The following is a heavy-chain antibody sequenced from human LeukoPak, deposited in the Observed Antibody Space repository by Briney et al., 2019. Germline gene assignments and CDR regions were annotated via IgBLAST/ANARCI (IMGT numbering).Heavy chain of an antibody. D-gene: IGHD1-26*01. CDR2: IRYDGRNK. Sequence: PGGSLRLSCGASGFTFSNYGMHWVRQAPGKGLEWVAFIRYDGRNKYYADSVKGRFTISRDNSKNTMSLQMSSLRVEDTAVYYCAKSGGFLDTWGQGTLVTVSS. CDR1: GFTFSNYG. V-gene: IGHV3-30*02. CDR3: AKSGGFLDT. J-gene: IGHJ5*02.